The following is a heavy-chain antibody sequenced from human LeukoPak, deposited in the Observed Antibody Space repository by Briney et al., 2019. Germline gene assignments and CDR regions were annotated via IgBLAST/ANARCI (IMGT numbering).Heavy chain of an antibody. Sequence: PSETLSLTCTVSGGSISRNSYYWGWIRQSPGKGLEWIASIYYRGSTFYNPSLKSRVTISVDTSKNQFSLQLNSVTAADTAVYYCARHGSHYSFDFWGQGILVTVSS. CDR3: ARHGSHYSFDF. D-gene: IGHD1-26*01. CDR2: IYYRGST. CDR1: GGSISRNSYY. V-gene: IGHV4-39*01. J-gene: IGHJ4*02.